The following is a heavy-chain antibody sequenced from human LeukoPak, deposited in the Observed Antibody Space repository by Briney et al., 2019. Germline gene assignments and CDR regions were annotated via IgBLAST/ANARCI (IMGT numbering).Heavy chain of an antibody. V-gene: IGHV3-74*01. CDR3: ARDATWARGAFDI. CDR2: INTDGSST. J-gene: IGHJ3*02. CDR1: GFTFSSYW. D-gene: IGHD3-10*01. Sequence: PGGSLRLSCAASGFTFSSYWMHWVRQAPGKGLVWVSRINTDGSSTSYADSVKGRFTISRDNAKNTLYLQMNSLRAEDTAVYYCARDATWARGAFDIWGQGTMVTVSS.